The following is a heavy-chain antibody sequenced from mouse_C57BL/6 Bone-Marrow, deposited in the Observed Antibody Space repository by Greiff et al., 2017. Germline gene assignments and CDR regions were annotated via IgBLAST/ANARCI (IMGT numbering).Heavy chain of an antibody. CDR1: GFTFSSYG. CDR2: ISSGGSYT. J-gene: IGHJ1*03. V-gene: IGHV5-6*01. Sequence: EVQGVESGGDLVKPGGSLKLSCAASGFTFSSYGMSWVRQTPDKRLEWVATISSGGSYTYYPDSVKGRFTISRDNAKNALYLQMSSLKSEDTAMYYGARRYYYGSSFGYFDVWGTGTTVTVSS. D-gene: IGHD1-1*01. CDR3: ARRYYYGSSFGYFDV.